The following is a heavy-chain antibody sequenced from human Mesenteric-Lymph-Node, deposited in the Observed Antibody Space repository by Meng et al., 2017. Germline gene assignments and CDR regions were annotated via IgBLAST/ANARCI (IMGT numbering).Heavy chain of an antibody. J-gene: IGHJ4*02. Sequence: QVQLGQSGAEVNKPGASMKVSCKASGYTFTGYYMHWGRQAPGQGLEWMGRINPNSGGTNYAQKFQGRVTMTRDTSISTAYMELSRLRSDDTAVYYCARSDSSGYQYYFDYWGQGTLVTVSS. CDR1: GYTFTGYY. CDR3: ARSDSSGYQYYFDY. CDR2: INPNSGGT. V-gene: IGHV1-2*06. D-gene: IGHD3-22*01.